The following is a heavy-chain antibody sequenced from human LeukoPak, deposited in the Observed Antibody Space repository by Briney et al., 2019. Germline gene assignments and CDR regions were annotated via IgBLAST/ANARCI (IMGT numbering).Heavy chain of an antibody. CDR2: INHSGST. CDR1: GGSFSGYY. CDR3: ARGRGYCSGGSCYSAAGYFDY. V-gene: IGHV4-34*01. D-gene: IGHD2-15*01. Sequence: SATLSLTCAVYGGSFSGYYWSRIRQPPGKGLEWIGEINHSGSTNYNPSLKSRVTISVDTSKNQFSLKLSSVTAADTAVYYCARGRGYCSGGSCYSAAGYFDYWGQGTLVTVSS. J-gene: IGHJ4*02.